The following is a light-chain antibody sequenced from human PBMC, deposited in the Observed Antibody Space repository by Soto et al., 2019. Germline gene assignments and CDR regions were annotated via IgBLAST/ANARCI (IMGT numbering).Light chain of an antibody. CDR3: QQYNNWPIT. CDR1: QTVGTN. J-gene: IGKJ5*01. CDR2: GAS. Sequence: EIVLTQSPYTLSVSPGERATLSCRASQTVGTNLAWYQQKPGQAPRLLIYGASPRASGIPARFSGSGSGTEFALTISSLQSEDFAVYYCQQYNNWPITFGQGTRLEIK. V-gene: IGKV3-15*01.